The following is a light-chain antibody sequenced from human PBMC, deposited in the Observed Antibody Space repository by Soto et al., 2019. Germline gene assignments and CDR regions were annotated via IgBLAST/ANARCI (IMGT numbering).Light chain of an antibody. V-gene: IGKV3-11*01. CDR1: QGIGDT. Sequence: EVVMRQSPATLSVSPGEGATLSCRASQGIGDTLAWYQHKPGQAPRLLIFDAPLRATGIPARFRGSGSGTDFTLSISSLEPEDFAVYYCQQRTDRPPWTFGQGTKVDIK. CDR2: DAP. CDR3: QQRTDRPPWT. J-gene: IGKJ1*01.